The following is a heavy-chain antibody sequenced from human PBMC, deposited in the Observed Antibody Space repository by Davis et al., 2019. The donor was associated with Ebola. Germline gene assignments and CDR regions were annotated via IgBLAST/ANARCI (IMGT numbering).Heavy chain of an antibody. CDR3: VRGRGTTDGMDV. D-gene: IGHD1-7*01. Sequence: PGGSLRLSCAASGFPFSSYTMNWVRQAPGKGLEWVANIKQDGSEKYYVDSVKGRFTISRDNAKNSLYLQMNSLRAEDTAVYYCVRGRGTTDGMDVWGQGTTVSVSS. J-gene: IGHJ6*02. CDR1: GFPFSSYT. CDR2: IKQDGSEK. V-gene: IGHV3-7*04.